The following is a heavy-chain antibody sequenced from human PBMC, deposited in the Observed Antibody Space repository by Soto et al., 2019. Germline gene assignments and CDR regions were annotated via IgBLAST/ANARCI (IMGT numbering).Heavy chain of an antibody. CDR3: AKVEEEDIVVVVAALYYFDY. Sequence: GGSLRLSCAASGFTFSSYAMSWVRQAPGKGLEWVSAISGSGGSTYYADSVKGRFSISRDNSKNTLYLQMNSLRAEDTAVYYCAKVEEEDIVVVVAALYYFDYWGQGTLVTVSS. CDR1: GFTFSSYA. J-gene: IGHJ4*02. V-gene: IGHV3-23*01. CDR2: ISGSGGST. D-gene: IGHD2-15*01.